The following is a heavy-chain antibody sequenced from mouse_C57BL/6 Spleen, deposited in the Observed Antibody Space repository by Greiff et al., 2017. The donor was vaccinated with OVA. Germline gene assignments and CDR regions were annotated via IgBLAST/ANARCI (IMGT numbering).Heavy chain of an antibody. J-gene: IGHJ4*01. CDR1: GFTFTDYY. V-gene: IGHV1-36*01. Sequence: EVQLQQSGPVLVKPGPSVKISCKASGFTFTDYYMHWVKQSHGKSLEWIGLVYPYNGGTSYNQKFKGKATLTVDTSSSTAYMELNSLTSEESAVSSSASRGTEGDYYAMDYWGQGTSVTVSS. CDR3: ASRGTEGDYYAMDY. D-gene: IGHD3-3*01. CDR2: VYPYNGGT.